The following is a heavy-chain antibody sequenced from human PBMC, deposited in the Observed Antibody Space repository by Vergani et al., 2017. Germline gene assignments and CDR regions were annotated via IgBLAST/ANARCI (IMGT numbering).Heavy chain of an antibody. J-gene: IGHJ6*02. V-gene: IGHV3-30*02. CDR3: ANSVIAGNVGVAYFGMDV. Sequence: VQLLESGGGLVQPGGSLRLSCTLSGFTLNTYGIHWVRQAPGKGLEWVSFIRYDGSSEYYGDSVKGRFTISRDKSQNTVNLQMNSLRTEDTAVYFCANSVIAGNVGVAYFGMDVWGRGTTVTVSS. CDR2: IRYDGSSE. CDR1: GFTLNTYG. D-gene: IGHD2/OR15-2a*01.